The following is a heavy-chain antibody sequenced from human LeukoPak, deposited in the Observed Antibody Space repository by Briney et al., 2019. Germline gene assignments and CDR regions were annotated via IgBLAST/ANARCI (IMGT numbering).Heavy chain of an antibody. CDR3: ARDCSSTSCYSY. D-gene: IGHD2-2*02. Sequence: GASVKVSCKASGYTFTSYYMHWVRQAPGQGLEWMGIINPSGGSTSYAQKFQGRVTMTRDTSISTAYMELSRLRSDDTAVYYCARDCSSTSCYSYWGQGTLVTVSS. CDR2: INPSGGST. J-gene: IGHJ4*02. CDR1: GYTFTSYY. V-gene: IGHV1-46*01.